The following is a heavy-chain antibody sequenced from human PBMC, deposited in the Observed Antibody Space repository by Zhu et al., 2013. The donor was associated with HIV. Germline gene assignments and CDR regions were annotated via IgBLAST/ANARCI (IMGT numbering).Heavy chain of an antibody. V-gene: IGHV1-18*01. CDR2: ISAYNGNT. Sequence: QVQLVQSGAEVKKPGASVKVSCKASDYHFAHYGISWVRQAPGQGLEWMGWISAYNGNTDHAQKFQGRVTMTTDTSTSTAYMELRSLRSDDTAVYYCARDGYSTTWPNYYYYGMDVWGQGTTVTVSS. CDR3: ARDGYSTTWPNYYYYGMDV. J-gene: IGHJ6*02. CDR1: DYHFAHYG. D-gene: IGHD5-12*01.